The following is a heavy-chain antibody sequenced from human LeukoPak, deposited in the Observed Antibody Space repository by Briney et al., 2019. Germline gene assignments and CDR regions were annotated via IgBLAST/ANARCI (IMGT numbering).Heavy chain of an antibody. D-gene: IGHD1-26*01. CDR3: AKDGTVVVSDGSYLRY. J-gene: IGHJ4*02. Sequence: PGGSLRLSCAASGFTFSSYGMHWVRQAPGKGLEWVAFIRYDGSNKYYADSVKGRFTISRDNSKNTLYLQMNSLRAEDTAVYYCAKDGTVVVSDGSYLRYWGQGTLVTVSS. CDR1: GFTFSSYG. CDR2: IRYDGSNK. V-gene: IGHV3-30*02.